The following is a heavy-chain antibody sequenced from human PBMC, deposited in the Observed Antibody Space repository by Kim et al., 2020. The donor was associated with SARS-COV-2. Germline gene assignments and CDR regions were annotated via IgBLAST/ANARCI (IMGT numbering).Heavy chain of an antibody. J-gene: IGHJ3*02. D-gene: IGHD1-26*01. Sequence: KFQGRVTMTTDTSTSTAYMELKSLRSDDTAVYYCARDDLLLWEAPRDTFDIWGQGTMVTVSS. V-gene: IGHV1-18*01. CDR3: ARDDLLLWEAPRDTFDI.